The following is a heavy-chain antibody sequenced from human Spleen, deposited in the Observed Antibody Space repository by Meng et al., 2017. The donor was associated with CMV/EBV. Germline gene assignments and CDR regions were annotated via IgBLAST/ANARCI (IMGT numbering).Heavy chain of an antibody. CDR3: ARLGAAAGDY. V-gene: IGHV4-39*01. Sequence: SETLSLTCIVSGGSISSDYWSWIRQPPGKGLEWIGSLSDTGSTYYNPSLRSRVTMSIDTSKNQFSLRLNSVTAADTAVYYCARLGAAAGDYWGQGTLVTVSS. CDR2: LSDTGST. CDR1: GGSISSDY. D-gene: IGHD6-13*01. J-gene: IGHJ4*02.